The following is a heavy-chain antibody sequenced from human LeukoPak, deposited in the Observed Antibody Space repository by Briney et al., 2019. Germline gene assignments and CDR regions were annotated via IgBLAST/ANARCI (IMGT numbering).Heavy chain of an antibody. CDR3: ASQVRLERRYYYYSMDV. Sequence: SETLSLTCTVSGGSISSHYWGWIRQPAGKGLEWIGRIYTSGSTNYNPSLKSRVTISVDTSKYQFSLKLSSVTAADTAVYYCASQVRLERRYYYYSMDVWGKGTTVTVSS. CDR2: IYTSGST. D-gene: IGHD1-1*01. J-gene: IGHJ6*03. V-gene: IGHV4-4*07. CDR1: GGSISSHY.